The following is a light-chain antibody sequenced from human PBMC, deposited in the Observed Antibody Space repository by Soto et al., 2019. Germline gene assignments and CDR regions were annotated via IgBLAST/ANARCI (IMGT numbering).Light chain of an antibody. CDR3: QQRSDWPVT. V-gene: IGKV3-11*01. CDR1: QSISKY. CDR2: DTS. Sequence: EIVLTQSPATLSLSPGEGATLSCRASQSISKYLVWYQQKPGQAPRVLIYDTSKRATGIPARFSGTGSGTDFTLTNSSLEPEDFAVYYCQQRSDWPVTFGPGTKVDI. J-gene: IGKJ3*01.